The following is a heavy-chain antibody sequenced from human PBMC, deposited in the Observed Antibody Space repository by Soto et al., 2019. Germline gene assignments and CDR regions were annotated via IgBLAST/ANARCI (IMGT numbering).Heavy chain of an antibody. Sequence: GASVKVSCKASGGTFSSYAISWVRQAPGQGLEWMGGIIPIFGTANYAQKFQGRVTITADESTSTAYMELSSLRSEDTAVYYCARDYYDSSGYYGRAYYYGMDVWGQGTTDTVSS. CDR3: ARDYYDSSGYYGRAYYYGMDV. V-gene: IGHV1-69*13. CDR1: GGTFSSYA. D-gene: IGHD3-22*01. J-gene: IGHJ6*02. CDR2: IIPIFGTA.